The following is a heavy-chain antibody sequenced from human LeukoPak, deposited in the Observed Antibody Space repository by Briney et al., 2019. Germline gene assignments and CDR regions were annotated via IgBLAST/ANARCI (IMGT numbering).Heavy chain of an antibody. CDR2: ISAYNGNT. CDR1: GYTFTSYG. J-gene: IGHJ4*02. D-gene: IGHD4-17*01. V-gene: IGHV1-18*01. CDR3: SRVGGDSGRGWDPADY. Sequence: ASVKVSCKASGYTFTSYGISWVRQAPGQGLEWMGWISAYNGNTNYAQKLQGRVTMTTDTSTSTAYMELRSLRSDDTAVYYCSRVGGDSGRGWDPADYWGQGTLVSVSS.